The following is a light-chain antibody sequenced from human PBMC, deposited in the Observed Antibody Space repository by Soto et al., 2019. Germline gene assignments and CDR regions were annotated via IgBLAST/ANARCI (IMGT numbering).Light chain of an antibody. Sequence: DIVMTQSPLSLAVTPGEPASISCSSSQSLRHSDGYRYLDWYLQKPGQSPQLLIYLGSSRASGVPDRFSGSGSGTDFTLEISRVEAEDVGVYYCMQTLRGPLTFGGGTKVDIK. CDR2: LGS. J-gene: IGKJ4*01. CDR1: QSLRHSDGYRY. CDR3: MQTLRGPLT. V-gene: IGKV2-28*01.